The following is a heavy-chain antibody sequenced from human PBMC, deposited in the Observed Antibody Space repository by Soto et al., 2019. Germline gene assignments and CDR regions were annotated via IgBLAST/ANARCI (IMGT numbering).Heavy chain of an antibody. CDR2: IYYSGST. D-gene: IGHD1-7*01. V-gene: IGHV4-31*03. CDR3: ARKAGTSLSRFDP. J-gene: IGHJ5*02. CDR1: GGSISSGGYY. Sequence: SETLSLTCTVSGGSISSGGYYWSWIRQHPGKGLEWIGYIYYSGSTYYNPSLKSRVTISVDTSKNQFSLKLSSVTAADTAVYYCARKAGTSLSRFDPWGQGTLVTVSS.